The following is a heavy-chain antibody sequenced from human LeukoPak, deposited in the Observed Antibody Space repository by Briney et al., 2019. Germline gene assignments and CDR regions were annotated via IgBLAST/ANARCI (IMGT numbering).Heavy chain of an antibody. CDR2: ISAYNGNT. CDR1: GYTFTSYG. D-gene: IGHD3-10*01. V-gene: IGHV1-18*01. J-gene: IGHJ5*02. CDR3: ARAGGVVRGVIIRNWFDP. Sequence: ASVKVSCKASGYTFTSYGISWVRQAPGQGLEWMGWISAYNGNTNYAQELQGRVTMTTDTSTSTAYMELRSLRSGDTAVYYCARAGGVVRGVIIRNWFDPWGQGTLVTVSS.